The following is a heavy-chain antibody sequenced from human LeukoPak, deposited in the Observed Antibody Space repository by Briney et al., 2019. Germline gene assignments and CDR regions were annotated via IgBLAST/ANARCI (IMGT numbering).Heavy chain of an antibody. Sequence: GASVKVSCKASGGTFSSYAISWVRQATGQGLEWMGWMNPNSGNTGYAQKFQGRVTITRNTSISTAYMELSSLRSEDTAVYYCARRGLVREFDYWGQGTLVTVSS. CDR1: GGTFSSYA. CDR2: MNPNSGNT. V-gene: IGHV1-8*03. J-gene: IGHJ4*02. CDR3: ARRGLVREFDY. D-gene: IGHD3-10*01.